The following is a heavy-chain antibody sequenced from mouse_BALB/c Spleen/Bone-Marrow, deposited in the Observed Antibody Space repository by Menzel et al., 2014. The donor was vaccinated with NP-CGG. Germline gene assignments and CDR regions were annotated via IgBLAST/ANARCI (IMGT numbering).Heavy chain of an antibody. D-gene: IGHD1-1*01. CDR1: GFSLTSYG. Sequence: QVQLKDSGPGLVAPSQSLSIPCTVSGFSLTSYGVHWVRQPPGKGLEWLGVIWAGGSTNYNSALMSRLSISKDNSKSQVFLKMNSLQTDDTAMYYCARDYGSSYYAMDHWGQGTSVTVSS. CDR2: IWAGGST. CDR3: ARDYGSSYYAMDH. V-gene: IGHV2-9*02. J-gene: IGHJ4*01.